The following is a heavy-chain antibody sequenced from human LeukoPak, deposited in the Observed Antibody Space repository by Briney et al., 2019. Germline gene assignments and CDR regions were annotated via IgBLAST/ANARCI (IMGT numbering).Heavy chain of an antibody. D-gene: IGHD3-10*01. J-gene: IGHJ4*02. V-gene: IGHV3-48*01. CDR2: ISSSSSSI. CDR3: AREPYGSGGYQVDY. CDR1: GFTFSSYS. Sequence: GGSLRLSCAASGFTFSSYSMNWVRQAPGKGLEWVSYISSSSSSIYYADSVKGRFTISRDNAKSSLYLQMNSLRAEDTALYYCAREPYGSGGYQVDYWGQGTLVTVSS.